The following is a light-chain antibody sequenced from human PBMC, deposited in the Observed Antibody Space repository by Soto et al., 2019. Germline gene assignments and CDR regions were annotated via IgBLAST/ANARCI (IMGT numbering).Light chain of an antibody. V-gene: IGKV1-16*01. Sequence: DIQMTQSPPSLSASIGDRVTITCRASQGISDSLTWFQQRPGKAPKSLIYDASSLKNGVPSRFSGSGSGTDFTLTISSLQPEDFGTYYCQQYNDHPFTFGPGTKVDIK. J-gene: IGKJ3*01. CDR3: QQYNDHPFT. CDR1: QGISDS. CDR2: DAS.